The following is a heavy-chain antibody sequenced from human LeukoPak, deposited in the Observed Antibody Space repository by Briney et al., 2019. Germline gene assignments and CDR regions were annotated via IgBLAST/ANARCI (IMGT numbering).Heavy chain of an antibody. CDR1: GFTFSSYS. CDR3: ATGLLTWELRDY. V-gene: IGHV3-48*01. CDR2: ISSSSSTI. J-gene: IGHJ4*02. D-gene: IGHD1-26*01. Sequence: AGGSLRLSCAASGFTFSSYSMNWVRQAPGKGLEWVSYISSSSSTIFYADSVEGRFTISRDNAKNSLYLQMNSLRAEDTAVYYCATGLLTWELRDYWGQGTLVTVSS.